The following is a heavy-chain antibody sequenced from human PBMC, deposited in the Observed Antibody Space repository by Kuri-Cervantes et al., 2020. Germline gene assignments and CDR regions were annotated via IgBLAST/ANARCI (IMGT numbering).Heavy chain of an antibody. Sequence: ASVKVSCKASGYTFTSYGISWVRQAPGQGLEWMGWISGYSGRTNYAQHIQGRVTMTTDTSSSTAYMELSSLRSEDTAVYYCATYPMTTVTTHWYFDLWGRGTLVTVSS. CDR3: ATYPMTTVTTHWYFDL. D-gene: IGHD4-17*01. CDR2: ISGYSGRT. J-gene: IGHJ2*01. V-gene: IGHV1-18*01. CDR1: GYTFTSYG.